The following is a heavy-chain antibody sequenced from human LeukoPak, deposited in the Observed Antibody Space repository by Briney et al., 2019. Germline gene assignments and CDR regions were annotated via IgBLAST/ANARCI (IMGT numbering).Heavy chain of an antibody. D-gene: IGHD2-21*02. CDR2: ISWNSGSI. CDR1: RFTFDDYA. CDR3: AKDISLLFRDAFDI. V-gene: IGHV3-9*01. J-gene: IGHJ3*02. Sequence: GGSLRLSCAASRFTFDDYAMHWVRQAPGKGLEWVSGISWNSGSIGYADSVKGRFTISRDNAKNSLYLQMNSLRAEDTALYYCAKDISLLFRDAFDIWGQGTMVTVSS.